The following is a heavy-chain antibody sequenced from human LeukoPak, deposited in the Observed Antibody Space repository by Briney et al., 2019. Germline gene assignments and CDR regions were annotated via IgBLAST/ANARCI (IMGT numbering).Heavy chain of an antibody. J-gene: IGHJ6*04. CDR3: ARQNYHYYYGMDV. Sequence: VESLKISCKGSGYSFTSYWIGWVRQMPGKGLEWMGIIYPGDSDTRYSPSFQGQVTISADKSISTAYLQWSSLKASDTAMYYCARQNYHYYYGMDVWGKGTTVTVSS. CDR1: GYSFTSYW. CDR2: IYPGDSDT. V-gene: IGHV5-51*01.